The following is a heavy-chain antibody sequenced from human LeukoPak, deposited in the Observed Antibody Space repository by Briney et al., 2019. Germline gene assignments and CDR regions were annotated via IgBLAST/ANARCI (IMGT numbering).Heavy chain of an antibody. D-gene: IGHD3-22*01. CDR3: ARGRYYFDSSGYDY. CDR1: GGSFSGYY. CDR2: IDYSGST. Sequence: SETLSLTCGVFGGSFSGYYWTWIRQSPGKGLEWIGEIDYSGSTNYNPSLKSRVTISVDTSKNQFSLRLRSVTAADTAVYYCARGRYYFDSSGYDYWGQGTLVTVSS. V-gene: IGHV4-34*01. J-gene: IGHJ4*02.